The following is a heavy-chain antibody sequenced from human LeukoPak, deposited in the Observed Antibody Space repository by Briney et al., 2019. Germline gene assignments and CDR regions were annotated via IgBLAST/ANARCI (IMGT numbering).Heavy chain of an antibody. V-gene: IGHV4-4*07. D-gene: IGHD6-13*01. CDR3: ARAQELSSSWYRRWFDP. Sequence: SETLSLTCTVSGGSISSYYWSWIRQPAGKGLEWIGRIYTSGSTNYNPSLKSRVTISVDTSKNQFSLKLSSVTAADTAVYYCARAQELSSSWYRRWFDPWGQGTLVTVSS. CDR2: IYTSGST. CDR1: GGSISSYY. J-gene: IGHJ5*02.